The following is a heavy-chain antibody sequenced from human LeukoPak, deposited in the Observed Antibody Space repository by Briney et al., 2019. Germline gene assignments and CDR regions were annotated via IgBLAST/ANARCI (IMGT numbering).Heavy chain of an antibody. Sequence: ARGSLRLSCAASGFTLSSYLMHWVRQAPGKGLVWVSRIENDGSTTTYADSVKGRFTISRDNAKNTLYLQMNSLRAEDTAVYYCARGGYSAGFDIWGQRTMVTVSS. CDR1: GFTLSSYL. D-gene: IGHD3-16*02. CDR3: ARGGYSAGFDI. V-gene: IGHV3-74*01. CDR2: IENDGSTT. J-gene: IGHJ3*02.